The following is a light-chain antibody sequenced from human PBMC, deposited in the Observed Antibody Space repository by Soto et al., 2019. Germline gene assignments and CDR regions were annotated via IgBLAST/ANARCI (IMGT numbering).Light chain of an antibody. CDR2: RNN. J-gene: IGLJ2*01. Sequence: QSVVTQPPSASETPGQRVTISCSGSSSNIGSYTVNWYQQLPGTAPKLLIHRNNQRPSGVPDRFSGSKSGTSASLAISGLQSEDEADYYCAAWDDSLNGVVFGGGTKLTVL. V-gene: IGLV1-44*01. CDR1: SSNIGSYT. CDR3: AAWDDSLNGVV.